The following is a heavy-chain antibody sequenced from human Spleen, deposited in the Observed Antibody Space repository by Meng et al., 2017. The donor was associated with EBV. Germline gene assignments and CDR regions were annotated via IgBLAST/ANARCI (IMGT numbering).Heavy chain of an antibody. CDR3: AARYHYDNSGYYW. CDR2: VNPSGESI. J-gene: IGHJ4*02. Sequence: QVQLVQSGAGLKKPGDSGKVSCEASEDTFTTYYIHWVRQAPGQGPEWMGVVNPSGESITYAQKFQGRLTLTWDTSTSTVYLELSSLRSEDTAVYYCAARYHYDNSGYYWWGQGTLVTVSS. D-gene: IGHD3-22*01. V-gene: IGHV1-46*01. CDR1: EDTFTTYY.